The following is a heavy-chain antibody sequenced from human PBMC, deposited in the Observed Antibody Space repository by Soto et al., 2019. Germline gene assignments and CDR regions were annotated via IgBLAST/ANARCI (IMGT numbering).Heavy chain of an antibody. D-gene: IGHD6-19*01. V-gene: IGHV3-33*01. CDR3: AREPQIAVTTPNDY. CDR2: IWYDGSNK. CDR1: GFTFSSYG. J-gene: IGHJ4*02. Sequence: GGSLRLSCAASGFTFSSYGMHWVRQAPGKGLEWVAVIWYDGSNKYYADSVKGRFTISRDNSKNTLYLQMNSLRAEGTAVYYCAREPQIAVTTPNDYWGQGTLVTVSS.